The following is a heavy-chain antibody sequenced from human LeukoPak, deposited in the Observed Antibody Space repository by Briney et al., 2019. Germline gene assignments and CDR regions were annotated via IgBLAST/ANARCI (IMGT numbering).Heavy chain of an antibody. Sequence: SETLSLTCTVSGGSISSGDYYWSWIRQPPGKGLEWIGYIYYSGSTYYNPSLKSRVTISVDTSKNQFSLKLSSVTAADTAVYYCARESHDSSGYYFDAFDIWGQGTMVTVSS. CDR3: ARESHDSSGYYFDAFDI. CDR2: IYYSGST. D-gene: IGHD3-22*01. V-gene: IGHV4-30-4*01. J-gene: IGHJ3*02. CDR1: GGSISSGDYY.